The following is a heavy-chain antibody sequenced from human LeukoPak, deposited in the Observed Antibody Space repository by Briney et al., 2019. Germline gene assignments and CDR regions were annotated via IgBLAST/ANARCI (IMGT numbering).Heavy chain of an antibody. CDR1: GYTFTSYG. CDR3: ARDRGVGATLGLMDV. V-gene: IGHV1-18*01. D-gene: IGHD1-26*01. CDR2: INRNSGAT. J-gene: IGHJ6*02. Sequence: ASVKVSCKASGYTFTSYGISWVRQAPGQGLEWMGWINRNSGATKYAQKFEGRVTMTRDTSVTTAYMELSSLRSDDTAVYFCARDRGVGATLGLMDVWGQGTPVTVSS.